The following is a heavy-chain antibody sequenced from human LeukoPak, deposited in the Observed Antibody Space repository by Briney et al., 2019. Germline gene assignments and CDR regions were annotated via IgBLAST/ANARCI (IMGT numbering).Heavy chain of an antibody. Sequence: GGSLRLSCAASGFTFSSYGMHCVRQAPGKGLEGVALIWYDGSNKYYTDSVKGRLTISRDNSKNTLYLQMNSLRAEDTAVYYCAREGPRGNSQFDYWGQGTLVTVSS. CDR3: AREGPRGNSQFDY. V-gene: IGHV3-33*01. CDR1: GFTFSSYG. D-gene: IGHD2/OR15-2a*01. J-gene: IGHJ4*02. CDR2: IWYDGSNK.